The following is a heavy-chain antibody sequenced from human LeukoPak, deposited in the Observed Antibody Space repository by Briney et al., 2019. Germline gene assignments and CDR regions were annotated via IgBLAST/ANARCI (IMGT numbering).Heavy chain of an antibody. CDR1: DTSINTYY. Sequence: SETLSLTCTVSDTSINTYYWSWIRQPAGKGLEWIGHIYATGTTNYNPSLNSRVTMSIDTSKNQFSLNLRSVTAADTAVYYCAKVAKYYYGPETYFFFEHWGQGTLVTVSS. J-gene: IGHJ4*02. D-gene: IGHD3-10*01. V-gene: IGHV4-4*07. CDR3: AKVAKYYYGPETYFFFEH. CDR2: IYATGTT.